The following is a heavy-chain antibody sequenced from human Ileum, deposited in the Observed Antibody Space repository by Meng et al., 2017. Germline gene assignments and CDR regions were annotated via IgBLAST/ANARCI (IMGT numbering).Heavy chain of an antibody. V-gene: IGHV3-23*01. J-gene: IGHJ4*02. CDR3: AKGSAAVRPYHFDH. CDR1: GFMISSYA. CDR2: ISGGGIST. Sequence: GGSLRLSCTASGFMISSYAMSWVRQAPGKGLEWFSAISGGGISTYYADSVKGRFTISRDNSKDLVYLQMNSLTDEDTAIYYCAKGSAAVRPYHFDHWGQGTLVTVSS. D-gene: IGHD6-13*01.